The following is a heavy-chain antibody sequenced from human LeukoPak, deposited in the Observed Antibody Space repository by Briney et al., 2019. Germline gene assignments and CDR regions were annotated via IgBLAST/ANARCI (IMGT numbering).Heavy chain of an antibody. Sequence: ASVKVSCKASGYTFAGYYMHWVRQAPGQGLEWMGWINPNSGGTNYAQKFQGRVTMTRDTSISTAYMELSRLRSDDTAVYYCANFGELSQALDYWGQGTLVTVSS. D-gene: IGHD3-10*01. CDR3: ANFGELSQALDY. CDR1: GYTFAGYY. CDR2: INPNSGGT. J-gene: IGHJ4*02. V-gene: IGHV1-2*02.